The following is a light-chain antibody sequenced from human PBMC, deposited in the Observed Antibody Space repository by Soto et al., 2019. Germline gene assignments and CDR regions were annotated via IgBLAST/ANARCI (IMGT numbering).Light chain of an antibody. Sequence: QTVVTQPPSVSAAPGQKVTVSCSGSSSNIGNNHVSWYQHLPGTAPKVLIYDNNKRPSGIPDRFSGSKSATSATLDITGLQTGDEADYYYGSWDRSLRGWVFGGGTKLTVL. CDR2: DNN. CDR3: GSWDRSLRGWV. J-gene: IGLJ3*02. CDR1: SSNIGNNH. V-gene: IGLV1-51*01.